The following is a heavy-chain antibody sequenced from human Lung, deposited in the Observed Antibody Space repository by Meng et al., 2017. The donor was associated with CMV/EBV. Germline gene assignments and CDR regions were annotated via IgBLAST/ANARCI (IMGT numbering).Heavy chain of an antibody. CDR1: GGSIISSSYS. D-gene: IGHD1-14*01. CDR2: VVYSGTT. J-gene: IGHJ4*02. CDR3: ARHHHSPTFDY. Sequence: QSLELGPVLVKPSETRSLPCTVAGGSIISSSYSWAWIRQPPGEGLEWIGSVVYSGTTYYTSSLKSRVSISVDTSKNQFSLKLSSVTAADTAVYYCARHHHSPTFDYWGQGTLVTVSS. V-gene: IGHV4-39*01.